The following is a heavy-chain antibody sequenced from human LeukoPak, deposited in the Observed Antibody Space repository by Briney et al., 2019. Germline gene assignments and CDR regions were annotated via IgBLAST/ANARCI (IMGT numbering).Heavy chain of an antibody. D-gene: IGHD3-10*01. Sequence: SVKVSCKASGGTFSSYAISWVRQAPGQGLEWMGGIIPIFGTANYAQKFQGRVTITADKSTSTAYMELSSLRSEDTAVYYCARSGFAGGLRGYYYYYYMDVWGKGTTVTVSS. V-gene: IGHV1-69*06. J-gene: IGHJ6*03. CDR2: IIPIFGTA. CDR1: GGTFSSYA. CDR3: ARSGFAGGLRGYYYYYYMDV.